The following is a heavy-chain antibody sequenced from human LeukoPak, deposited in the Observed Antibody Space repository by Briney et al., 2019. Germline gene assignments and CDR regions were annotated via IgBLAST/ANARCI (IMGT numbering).Heavy chain of an antibody. V-gene: IGHV3-74*01. CDR3: ARGPPDGSGSYYPGAY. D-gene: IGHD3-10*01. Sequence: GGSLRLSCAASGFTFSSYWVHWVRQAPGKGLVWVSRVNSHGSSTSYADSVKGRFTISRDNAKNTLYLQMNSLRVEDTAVYYCARGPPDGSGSYYPGAYWGQGTLVTVSS. CDR1: GFTFSSYW. J-gene: IGHJ4*02. CDR2: VNSHGSST.